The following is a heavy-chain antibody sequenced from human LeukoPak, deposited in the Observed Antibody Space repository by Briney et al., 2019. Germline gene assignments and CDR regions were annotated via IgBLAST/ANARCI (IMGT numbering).Heavy chain of an antibody. J-gene: IGHJ4*02. CDR2: ISAYNGNT. V-gene: IGHV1-18*01. Sequence: GASVTVSCKASGYTFTSYGISWVRQAPGQGLEWMGWISAYNGNTNYAQKLQGRVTMTTDTSTSTAYMELRSLRSDDTAVYYCARDPGYCSSTSCFPADYWGQGTLVTVSS. CDR1: GYTFTSYG. CDR3: ARDPGYCSSTSCFPADY. D-gene: IGHD2-2*01.